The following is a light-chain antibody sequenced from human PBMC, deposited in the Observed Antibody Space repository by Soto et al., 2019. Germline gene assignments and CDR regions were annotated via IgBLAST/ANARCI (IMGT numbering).Light chain of an antibody. CDR3: QQYNSYSYT. Sequence: DSQMTQSPSTLSASVGDRVTITCRASQSISSWLAWYQQKPGKAPKLLIYKASSLESGVPSRFSGSGSGTEFTLTISRLQPDDFATYYCQQYNSYSYTFGQGTKLEIK. CDR1: QSISSW. V-gene: IGKV1-5*03. CDR2: KAS. J-gene: IGKJ2*01.